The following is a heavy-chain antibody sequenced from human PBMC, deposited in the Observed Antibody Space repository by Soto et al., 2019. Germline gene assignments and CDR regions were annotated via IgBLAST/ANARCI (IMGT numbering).Heavy chain of an antibody. Sequence: GESLKISCKGSGYSFTSYGISWVRQAPGQGLEWMGWISAYNGNTNYAQKLQGRVTMTTDTSTSTAYMELRSLRSDDTAVYYCARERVVTVPLDYWGQGTLVTVSS. CDR3: ARERVVTVPLDY. CDR1: GYSFTSYG. CDR2: ISAYNGNT. J-gene: IGHJ4*02. D-gene: IGHD3-3*01. V-gene: IGHV1-18*04.